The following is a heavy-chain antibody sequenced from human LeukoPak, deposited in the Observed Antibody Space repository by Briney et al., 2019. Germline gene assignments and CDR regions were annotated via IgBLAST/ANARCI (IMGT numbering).Heavy chain of an antibody. Sequence: GGSLRLSCAASGFTFSSYWMSWVRQAPGKGLEWVGNIKQDGREKYYVDSVKGRFTISRDNAKNSLYLQMNSLRAEDTAVYYCARSIAARGNDYWGQGTLVTVSS. V-gene: IGHV3-7*01. CDR1: GFTFSSYW. J-gene: IGHJ4*02. CDR2: IKQDGREK. CDR3: ARSIAARGNDY. D-gene: IGHD6-6*01.